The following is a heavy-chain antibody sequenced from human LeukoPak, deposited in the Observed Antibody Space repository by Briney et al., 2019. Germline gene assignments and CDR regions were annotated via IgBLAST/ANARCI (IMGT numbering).Heavy chain of an antibody. CDR1: GCTFDDYS. CDR3: ANDSGRGSGLYLWFFFL. V-gene: IGHV3-9*03. J-gene: IGHJ2*01. Sequence: GGSLTLSCAASGCTFDDYSMHWVRQAPGKGLEWVSGISWNSGSIAYADSVKDRFTISTDNAKNTLYLQMNRQRAADMTCYSFANDSGRGSGLYLWFFFLWGRGALVTVSS. D-gene: IGHD3-22*01. CDR2: ISWNSGSI.